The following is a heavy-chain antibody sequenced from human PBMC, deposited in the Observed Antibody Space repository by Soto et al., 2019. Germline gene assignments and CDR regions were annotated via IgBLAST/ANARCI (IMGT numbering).Heavy chain of an antibody. CDR3: AADTEGYCSGGSCYQYYGMDV. Sequence: SVKVSCKASGFTFTSSAVQWVRQARGQRREGIGWIVVGSGNTNYAQKFQERVTITRDMSTSTAYMELSSLRSEDTAVYYCAADTEGYCSGGSCYQYYGMDVWGQGTTVTVSS. CDR2: IVVGSGNT. D-gene: IGHD2-15*01. V-gene: IGHV1-58*01. CDR1: GFTFTSSA. J-gene: IGHJ6*02.